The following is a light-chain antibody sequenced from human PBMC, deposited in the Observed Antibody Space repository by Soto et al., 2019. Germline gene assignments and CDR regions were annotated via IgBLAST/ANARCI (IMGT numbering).Light chain of an antibody. CDR2: DVT. Sequence: QSALTQPRSVSGSPGQSVTISCTGTSSDVGGYNYVSWYEQHPVKAPKLMIYDVTKRPSGVPDRFSGSKSGNTASLTISGLDAEDEADYYCCSYAGGYTWVFGTGTKLTVL. CDR3: CSYAGGYTWV. V-gene: IGLV2-11*01. J-gene: IGLJ1*01. CDR1: SSDVGGYNY.